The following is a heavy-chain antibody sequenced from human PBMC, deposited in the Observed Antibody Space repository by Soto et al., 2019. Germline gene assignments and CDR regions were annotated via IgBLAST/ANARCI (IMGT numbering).Heavy chain of an antibody. V-gene: IGHV1-18*04. J-gene: IGHJ6*02. Sequence: QGQLVQSGAEVKKPGASVKVSCKASGYTFTSYGINWVRQAPGQGLEWLGWISAYDGNTKYAQSVQGRVSMTTDTSTKTAYMELRSLRSDDTAMYYCARGGYYDSSGSRNYYYYGMNVWGQGTTVSVSS. D-gene: IGHD3-22*01. CDR1: GYTFTSYG. CDR3: ARGGYYDSSGSRNYYYYGMNV. CDR2: ISAYDGNT.